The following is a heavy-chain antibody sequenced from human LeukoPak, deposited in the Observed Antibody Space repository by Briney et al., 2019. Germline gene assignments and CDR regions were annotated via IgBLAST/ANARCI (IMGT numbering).Heavy chain of an antibody. CDR2: IKSKTDGGTT. D-gene: IGHD6-13*01. V-gene: IGHV3-15*01. Sequence: GGSLRLSCAASGFTFSNAWMSWVRQAPGKGLEWVGRIKSKTDGGTTDYAAPVKGRFTISRDDSKNTPYLQMNSLKTEDTAVYYCTTIAAAGHFDFRGQGTLVTVSS. CDR1: GFTFSNAW. J-gene: IGHJ4*02. CDR3: TTIAAAGHFDF.